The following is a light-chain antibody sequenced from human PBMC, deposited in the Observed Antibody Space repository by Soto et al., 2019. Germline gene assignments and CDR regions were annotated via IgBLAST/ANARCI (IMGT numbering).Light chain of an antibody. CDR3: QQYYSFPIT. J-gene: IGKJ5*01. CDR2: AAS. Sequence: DIQEIEGPSSMSASVGDRVTITCRASQGISNYLAWYQQKPGKVPKLLIYAASTLQSGVPSRFSGSGSGTDFTLTISSLQPEDVATYCCQQYYSFPITFGQGTRLVIK. V-gene: IGKV1-27*01. CDR1: QGISNY.